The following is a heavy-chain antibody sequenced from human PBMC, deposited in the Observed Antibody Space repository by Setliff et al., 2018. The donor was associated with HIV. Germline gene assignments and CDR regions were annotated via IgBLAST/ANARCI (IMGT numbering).Heavy chain of an antibody. CDR1: GYSFISYW. D-gene: IGHD2-2*01. CDR2: IYPGDSNT. CDR3: ATPISITSGSAFDY. J-gene: IGHJ4*02. V-gene: IGHV5-51*01. Sequence: GESLKISCKGSGYSFISYWVGWVRQMPGKGLEWMGIIYPGDSNTKYSPSFQGQVTLSVDKSISTAYLQWSSLKASDTAMYYCATPISITSGSAFDYWGQGTLVTVSS.